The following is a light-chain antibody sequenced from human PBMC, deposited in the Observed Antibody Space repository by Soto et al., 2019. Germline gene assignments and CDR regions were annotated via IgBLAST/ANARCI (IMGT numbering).Light chain of an antibody. CDR3: QQYNDYQYT. J-gene: IGKJ2*01. CDR2: GAS. CDR1: QSIDKF. Sequence: DIRMTQSPPSLATSVGDTVTITCRASQSIDKFLNWYQQKPGKAPKLLIFGASSLLDAVPSRFSGSGSGTDFALTITSLQPEDFATYYCQQYNDYQYTFGQGTKLEIK. V-gene: IGKV1-39*01.